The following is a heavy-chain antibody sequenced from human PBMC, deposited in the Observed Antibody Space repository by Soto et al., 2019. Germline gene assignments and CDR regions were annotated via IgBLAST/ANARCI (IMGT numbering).Heavy chain of an antibody. J-gene: IGHJ4*02. Sequence: GGGLVQPGGSLRLSCAASGFTVSSNYMSWVRQAPGKGLEWVSVIYSGGSTYYADSVKGRFTISRHNSKNTLYLQMNSLRAEDTAVYYCARGYSYGYGFYYFDYWGQGTLVTVSS. V-gene: IGHV3-53*04. CDR1: GFTVSSNY. CDR3: ARGYSYGYGFYYFDY. CDR2: IYSGGST. D-gene: IGHD5-18*01.